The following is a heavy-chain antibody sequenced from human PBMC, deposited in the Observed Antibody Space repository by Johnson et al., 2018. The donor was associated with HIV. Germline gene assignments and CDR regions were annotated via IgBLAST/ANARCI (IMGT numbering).Heavy chain of an antibody. CDR2: IRDDGSNK. CDR1: GFTFSSYG. V-gene: IGHV3-30*02. Sequence: QVQLVESGGGVVQPGGSLRLSCAASGFTFSSYGMHWVRQAPGKGLEWVAFIRDDGSNKYYADSVKGRFTISRDNSKNTLYLQMNSLRDEDTAGYYCARDQGQITIIVVRQHNRGSFDIWGQGTMVTVSS. J-gene: IGHJ3*02. D-gene: IGHD3-22*01. CDR3: ARDQGQITIIVVRQHNRGSFDI.